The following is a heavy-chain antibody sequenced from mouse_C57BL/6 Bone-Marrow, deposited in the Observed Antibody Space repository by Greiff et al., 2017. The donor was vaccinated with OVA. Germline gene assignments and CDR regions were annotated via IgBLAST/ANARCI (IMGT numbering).Heavy chain of an antibody. CDR2: ISNGGGST. CDR3: ARQNYDSYWYFDV. J-gene: IGHJ1*03. V-gene: IGHV5-12*01. Sequence: EVMLVESGGGLVQPGGSLKLSCAASGFTFSDYYMYWVRQTPEKRLEWVAYISNGGGSTYYPDTVKGRFTISRDNAKNTLYLQMSRLKSEDTAMYYCARQNYDSYWYFDVWGTGTTVTVSS. D-gene: IGHD2-4*01. CDR1: GFTFSDYY.